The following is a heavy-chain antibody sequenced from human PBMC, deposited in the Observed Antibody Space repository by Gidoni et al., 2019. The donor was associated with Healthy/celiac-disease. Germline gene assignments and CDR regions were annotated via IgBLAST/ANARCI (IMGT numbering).Heavy chain of an antibody. D-gene: IGHD3-22*01. CDR3: ARESRITMIVVVISSSGAFDI. Sequence: QVQLQESGPGLVKPSQTLSLTCTVSGGSISSGDYYWSWIRQPPGKGLEWIGYIYYSGSTYYNPSLKSRVTISVDTSKNQFSLKLSSVTAADTAVYYCARESRITMIVVVISSSGAFDIWGQGTMVTVSS. CDR2: IYYSGST. J-gene: IGHJ3*02. CDR1: GGSISSGDYY. V-gene: IGHV4-30-4*01.